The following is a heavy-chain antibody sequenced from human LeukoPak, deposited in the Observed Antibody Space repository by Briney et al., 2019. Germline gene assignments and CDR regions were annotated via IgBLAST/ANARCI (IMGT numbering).Heavy chain of an antibody. D-gene: IGHD2-2*01. CDR3: ARSYCGGTSCYRDLYNWLDP. J-gene: IGHJ5*02. CDR2: ISAYNGNT. Sequence: ASVKVSCKASGYTFINYGINRVRQAPGQGLEWMGWISAYNGNTNYAQILQGRVTMTTDTSTSTAYMELRSLRSDDTAVYYCARSYCGGTSCYRDLYNWLDPWGQGTLVTVSS. V-gene: IGHV1-18*01. CDR1: GYTFINYG.